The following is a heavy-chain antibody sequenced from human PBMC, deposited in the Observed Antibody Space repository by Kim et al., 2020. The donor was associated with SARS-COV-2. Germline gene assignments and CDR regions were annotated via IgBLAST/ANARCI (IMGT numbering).Heavy chain of an antibody. V-gene: IGHV3-21*01. CDR3: ARAEGGATGY. J-gene: IGHJ4*02. Sequence: YIYYADSVKGRFTISRDNAKNSLYLQMNSLRAEDTAVYYCARAEGGATGYWGQGTLVTVSS. CDR2: YI. D-gene: IGHD1-26*01.